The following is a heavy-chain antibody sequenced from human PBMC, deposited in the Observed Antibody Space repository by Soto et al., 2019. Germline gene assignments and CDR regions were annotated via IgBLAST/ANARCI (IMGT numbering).Heavy chain of an antibody. CDR3: ARDSSPTAVDRRYFDY. CDR2: IIPIFGTA. V-gene: IGHV1-69*13. D-gene: IGHD6-25*01. CDR1: GGTFSSYA. J-gene: IGHJ4*02. Sequence: SVKVSCKASGGTFSSYAISWVRQAPGQGLEWMGGIIPIFGTANYAQKFQGRVTITADESTSTAYMELSSLRSEDTAVYYCARDSSPTAVDRRYFDYWGQGTLVTVSS.